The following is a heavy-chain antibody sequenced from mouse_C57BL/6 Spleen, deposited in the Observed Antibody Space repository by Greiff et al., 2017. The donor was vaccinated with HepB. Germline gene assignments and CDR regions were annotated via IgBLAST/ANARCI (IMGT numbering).Heavy chain of an antibody. CDR2: FYPGSGSI. D-gene: IGHD1-1*01. CDR3: ARHEVVTTVVASDYFDY. V-gene: IGHV1-62-2*01. J-gene: IGHJ2*01. CDR1: GYTFTEYT. Sequence: VKLQESGAELVKPGASVKLSCKASGYTFTEYTIHWVKQRSGQGLEWIGWFYPGSGSIKYNEKFKDKATLTADKSSSTVYMELSRLTSEDSAVYFCARHEVVTTVVASDYFDYWGQGTTLTVSS.